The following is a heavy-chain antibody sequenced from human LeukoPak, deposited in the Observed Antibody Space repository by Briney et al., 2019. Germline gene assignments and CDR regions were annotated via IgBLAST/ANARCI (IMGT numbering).Heavy chain of an antibody. Sequence: GGSLRLSCAASGFTFSDLYMDGVRQAPRKGLDGVGRTRNKPNSYTTEYADSVKGRYTISRIDSKTSLYLQMNSLKTEDTAVYYCVRDYYESSGSTYYFDYWGQGTLVTVSS. CDR2: TRNKPNSYTT. D-gene: IGHD3-22*01. J-gene: IGHJ4*02. CDR1: GFTFSDLY. V-gene: IGHV3-72*01. CDR3: VRDYYESSGSTYYFDY.